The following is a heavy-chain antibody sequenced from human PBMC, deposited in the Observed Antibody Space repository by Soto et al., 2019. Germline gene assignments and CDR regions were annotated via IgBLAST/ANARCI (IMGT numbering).Heavy chain of an antibody. CDR3: ARGRHRETNFWSGYYPPDSWYYGMDV. D-gene: IGHD3-3*01. J-gene: IGHJ6*02. Sequence: GASVKVSCKASGYTFTSYYMHWVRQAPGQGLEWMGIINPSGGSTSYAQKFQGRVTMTRDTSTSTVYMELSSLRSEDTAVYYCARGRHRETNFWSGYYPPDSWYYGMDVWGQGTTVTVSS. CDR1: GYTFTSYY. CDR2: INPSGGST. V-gene: IGHV1-46*01.